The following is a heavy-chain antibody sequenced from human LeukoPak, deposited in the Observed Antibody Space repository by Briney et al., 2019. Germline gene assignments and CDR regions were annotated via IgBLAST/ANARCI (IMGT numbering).Heavy chain of an antibody. CDR1: GFTFSSYA. D-gene: IGHD1-26*01. V-gene: IGHV3-23*01. J-gene: IGHJ4*02. Sequence: PGGSLRLSCAASGFTFSSYAMSWVRQAPGKRLEWVSAISGSGGSTYYADSVKGRFTISRVNSKNTLYLQMNSLRAEDTAVYYCAKVYSVGATYFDYWGQGTLVTVSS. CDR2: ISGSGGST. CDR3: AKVYSVGATYFDY.